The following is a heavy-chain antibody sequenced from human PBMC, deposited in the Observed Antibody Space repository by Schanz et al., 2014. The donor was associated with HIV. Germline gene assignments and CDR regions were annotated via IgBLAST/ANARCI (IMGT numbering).Heavy chain of an antibody. J-gene: IGHJ4*02. D-gene: IGHD3-22*01. CDR2: IFSGGDT. CDR3: ARILDYYDSSGFDY. CDR1: GFTVRSNY. V-gene: IGHV3-53*02. Sequence: VQLVETGGDLIQPGGSLRLSCSVSGFTVRSNYMTWVRQAPGKGLEWVSLIFSGGDTFYADSVRGRFSISKDNSKNTLYLQMNSLRADDTAVYYCARILDYYDSSGFDYWGQGTLVVVSS.